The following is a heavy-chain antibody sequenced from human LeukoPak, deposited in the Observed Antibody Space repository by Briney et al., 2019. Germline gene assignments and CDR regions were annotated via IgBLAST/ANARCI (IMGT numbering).Heavy chain of an antibody. CDR2: ISAYNGNT. J-gene: IGHJ3*02. D-gene: IGHD3-10*01. V-gene: IGHV1-18*01. Sequence: ASVKVSCKASGYTFTSYGISWVRQAPGQGLEWMGWISAYNGNTNYAQKLQGRVTMTTDTSTSTAYMELRSLRSDDTAVYYCARVEGFGELLGAFDIWGQGTMVTVSS. CDR3: ARVEGFGELLGAFDI. CDR1: GYTFTSYG.